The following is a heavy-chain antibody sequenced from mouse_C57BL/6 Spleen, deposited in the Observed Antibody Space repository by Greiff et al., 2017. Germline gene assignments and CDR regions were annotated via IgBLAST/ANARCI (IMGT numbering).Heavy chain of an antibody. V-gene: IGHV1-26*01. CDR2: INPNNGGT. Sequence: EVQLQQSGPELVKPGASVKISCKASGYTFTDYYMNWVKQSHGKSLEWIGDINPNNGGTSYNQKFKGKATLTVDKSSSTAYMELRSLTSEDSAVYYCARGGTTVPFYAMDYWGQGASVTVSS. D-gene: IGHD1-1*01. CDR1: GYTFTDYY. CDR3: ARGGTTVPFYAMDY. J-gene: IGHJ4*01.